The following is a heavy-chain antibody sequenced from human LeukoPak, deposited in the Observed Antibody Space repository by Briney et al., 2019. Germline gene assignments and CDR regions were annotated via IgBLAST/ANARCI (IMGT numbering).Heavy chain of an antibody. J-gene: IGHJ6*03. Sequence: GRSLRLSCAASGFTFSSYAMHWVRQAPGKGLEWVAVISYGGSNKYYADSVKGRFTISRDNSKNTLYLQMNSLRAEDTAVYYCAIYVAATGGDYYYYYMDVWGKGTTVTVSS. CDR1: GFTFSSYA. CDR3: AIYVAATGGDYYYYYMDV. V-gene: IGHV3-30*04. CDR2: ISYGGSNK. D-gene: IGHD2-15*01.